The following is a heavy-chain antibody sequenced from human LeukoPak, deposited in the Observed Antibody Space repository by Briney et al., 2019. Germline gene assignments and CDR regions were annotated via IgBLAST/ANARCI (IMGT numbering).Heavy chain of an antibody. V-gene: IGHV3-66*01. CDR2: IYSGGST. J-gene: IGHJ3*02. Sequence: PGGSLRLSCAASGFTVSSNYMSWVRQAPGKGLEWVSVIYSGGSTYYADSVKGRFTISRDNSKNTLYLQMNSLRAEDTAVYYCAREHSSSWYGAFDIWGQGTMVTVSS. D-gene: IGHD6-13*01. CDR3: AREHSSSWYGAFDI. CDR1: GFTVSSNY.